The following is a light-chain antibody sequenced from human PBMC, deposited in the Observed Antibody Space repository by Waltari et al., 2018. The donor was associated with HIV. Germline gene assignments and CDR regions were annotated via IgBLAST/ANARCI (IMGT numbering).Light chain of an antibody. J-gene: IGKJ2*01. V-gene: IGKV3-15*01. CDR3: QQNIHWPPYT. CDR1: QSLTAN. Sequence: LTQSPATLYVSPGERVTLSCRASQSLTANLAWYQQRPGQAPRLLLYGASSRATDIPARFTGSGSGTDYTLTISSVQSEDSAVYYCQQNIHWPPYTFGQGTKL. CDR2: GAS.